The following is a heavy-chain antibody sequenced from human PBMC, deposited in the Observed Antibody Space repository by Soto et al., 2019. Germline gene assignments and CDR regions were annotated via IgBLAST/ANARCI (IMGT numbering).Heavy chain of an antibody. D-gene: IGHD3-3*01. Sequence: QVHLVQSGAEVKQPGASVKVSCKASGYTFSTYGITWVRQAPGQGLECMGWISAYNGNTNYAQKFQGRVTMTTDTSTSTAYMELRSLRSDDTAVYYCARFLYYFDNWGQGTLVTVSS. CDR2: ISAYNGNT. J-gene: IGHJ4*02. CDR1: GYTFSTYG. CDR3: ARFLYYFDN. V-gene: IGHV1-18*01.